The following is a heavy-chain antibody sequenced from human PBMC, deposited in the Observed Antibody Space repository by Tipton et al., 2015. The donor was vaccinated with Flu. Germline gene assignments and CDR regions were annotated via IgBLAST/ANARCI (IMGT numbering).Heavy chain of an antibody. V-gene: IGHV4-61*02. CDR1: GGSISSSRDY. D-gene: IGHD4-11*01. Sequence: TLSLTCTVSGGSISSSRDYWNWIRQPAGKGLEWIGRIYASGSTNSNPSLKSRVTMSVDTSKNQFSLKVFSVTAADTAVYYCARRDYSNYVSEPKNWFDPWGQGTLVTVSS. J-gene: IGHJ5*02. CDR3: ARRDYSNYVSEPKNWFDP. CDR2: IYASGST.